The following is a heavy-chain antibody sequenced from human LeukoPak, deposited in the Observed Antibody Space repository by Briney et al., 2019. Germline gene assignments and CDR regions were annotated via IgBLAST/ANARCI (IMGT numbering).Heavy chain of an antibody. D-gene: IGHD6-19*01. Sequence: VASVKVSCKASGGTFSSYAISWVRQAPGQGLEWMGGIIPIFGTANYAQKFQGRVTITADESTSTAYMELSSLRSEDTAVYYCASRALGYSSGWYYYWGQGTLVTVSS. V-gene: IGHV1-69*01. J-gene: IGHJ4*02. CDR3: ASRALGYSSGWYYY. CDR1: GGTFSSYA. CDR2: IIPIFGTA.